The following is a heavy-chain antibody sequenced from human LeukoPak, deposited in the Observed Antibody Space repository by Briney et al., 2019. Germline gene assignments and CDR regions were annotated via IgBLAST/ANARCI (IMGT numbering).Heavy chain of an antibody. V-gene: IGHV4-59*01. D-gene: IGHD4-17*01. CDR2: IYYSGST. CDR1: GGSISSYY. Sequence: SETLSLTCTVSGGSISSYYWSWIRQPPGKGLGWIGYIYYSGSTNYNPSLKSRVTISVDTSKNQFSLKLSSVTAADTAVYYCAKTTVTKSPNYYYYMDVWGKGTTVTVSS. J-gene: IGHJ6*03. CDR3: AKTTVTKSPNYYYYMDV.